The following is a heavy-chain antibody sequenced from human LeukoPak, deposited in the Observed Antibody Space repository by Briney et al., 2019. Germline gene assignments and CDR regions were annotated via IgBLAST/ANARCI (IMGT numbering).Heavy chain of an antibody. V-gene: IGHV3-48*03. CDR1: GFTFSSYE. D-gene: IGHD3-10*01. CDR2: ISSSGSTI. J-gene: IGHJ4*02. Sequence: GGSLRLSCAASGFTFSSYEMNWVRQAPGKGLEWVSYISSSGSTINYADSVKGRFTISRENAKNSLYLQMNSLRAEDTAVYYCARETMVRGVNFDYWGQGTLVTVSS. CDR3: ARETMVRGVNFDY.